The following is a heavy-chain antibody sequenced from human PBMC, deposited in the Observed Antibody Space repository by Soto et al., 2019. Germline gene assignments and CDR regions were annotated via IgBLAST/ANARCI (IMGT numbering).Heavy chain of an antibody. CDR3: TRDSGPDETPIDF. J-gene: IGHJ4*02. CDR1: GGSISSSSNY. CDR2: IHNSGRT. Sequence: SETLSLTCTVSGGSISSSSNYWGWIRQPPGKGLEWIGNIHNSGRTHYNPTLKNRVTISVDTSKGHFSLNLTAVTAAETAVYYCTRDSGPDETPIDFWGQGILVTVSS. V-gene: IGHV4-39*02. D-gene: IGHD1-26*01.